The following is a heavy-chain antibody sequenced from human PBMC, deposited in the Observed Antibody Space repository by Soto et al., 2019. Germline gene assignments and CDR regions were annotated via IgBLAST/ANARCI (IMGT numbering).Heavy chain of an antibody. J-gene: IGHJ6*02. CDR3: ARVMGQTFSAKWFYYGMDV. CDR1: GITFGSRA. V-gene: IGHV3-23*01. CDR2: ITDTGGDA. D-gene: IGHD2-8*01. Sequence: EVQLLESGGDLIQPGGSLRLSCVASGITFGSRAMSWVRQAPGEGLEWVSTITDTGGDAKYADSVRGRFTISRDNSKNTLYLQMSSLRVEDTAVYYCARVMGQTFSAKWFYYGMDVWGRGTTVTVSS.